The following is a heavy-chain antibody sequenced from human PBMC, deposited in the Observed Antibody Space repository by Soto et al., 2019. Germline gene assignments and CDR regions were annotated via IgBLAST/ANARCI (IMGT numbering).Heavy chain of an antibody. J-gene: IGHJ6*02. V-gene: IGHV3-11*05. Sequence: QVQLVESGGGLVKPGGSLRLSCAASGFTFSDYYMSWIRQAPGKGLEWDSYISSSSSYTNYADSVKGRFTISRDNAKNSLYLQMNSLRAEDTAVYYCARDLGPGYSSSWYGDYYYGMDVWGQGTTVTVSS. D-gene: IGHD6-13*01. CDR1: GFTFSDYY. CDR3: ARDLGPGYSSSWYGDYYYGMDV. CDR2: ISSSSSYT.